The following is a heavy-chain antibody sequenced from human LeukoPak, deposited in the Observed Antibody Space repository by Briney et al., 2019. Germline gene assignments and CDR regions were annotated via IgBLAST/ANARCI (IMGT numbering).Heavy chain of an antibody. V-gene: IGHV4-34*01. CDR2: INHSGST. CDR3: AIIQLWLDY. D-gene: IGHD5-18*01. J-gene: IGHJ4*02. Sequence: SETLSLTCAVYGGSFSGYYWSWIRQPPGKGLEWIGEINHSGSTNYNPSLKSRVTISVDTSKNQFSLKLSSVTAADTAVYYCAIIQLWLDYWGQRTLVTVSS. CDR1: GGSFSGYY.